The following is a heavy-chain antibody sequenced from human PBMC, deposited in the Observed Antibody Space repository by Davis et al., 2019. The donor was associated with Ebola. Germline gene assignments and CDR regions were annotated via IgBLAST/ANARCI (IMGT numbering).Heavy chain of an antibody. D-gene: IGHD4-17*01. CDR2: INPNSGGS. V-gene: IGHV1-2*04. CDR1: GYTFTGYY. CDR3: ARVGTTVTTFDY. J-gene: IGHJ4*02. Sequence: ASVKVSCKASGYTFTGYYIHWVRQAPGQRLEWMGWINPNSGGSNYAQKFQGWVTMTRDTSISTAYMELSRLRSDDTAVYYCARVGTTVTTFDYWGQGTLVTVSS.